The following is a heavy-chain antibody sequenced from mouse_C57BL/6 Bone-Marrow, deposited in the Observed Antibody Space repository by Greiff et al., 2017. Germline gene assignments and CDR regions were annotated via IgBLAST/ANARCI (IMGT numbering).Heavy chain of an antibody. Sequence: QVQLKESGPELVKPGASVKLSCKASGYTFTSYDINWVKQRPGQGLEWIGWIYPGDGSTKYNEKFKGKATLTVDPSSSTAYLELHSLISEDSAVYFCARSGWLPAWFAYWGQGTLVTVSA. D-gene: IGHD2-3*01. CDR2: IYPGDGST. CDR3: ARSGWLPAWFAY. CDR1: GYTFTSYD. J-gene: IGHJ3*01. V-gene: IGHV1-85*01.